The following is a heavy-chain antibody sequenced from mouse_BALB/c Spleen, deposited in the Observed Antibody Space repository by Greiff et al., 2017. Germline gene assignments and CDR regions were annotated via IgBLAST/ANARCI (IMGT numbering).Heavy chain of an antibody. CDR2: ISSGSSTI. CDR3: ARDYRSSMDY. V-gene: IGHV5-17*02. CDR1: GFTFSSFG. D-gene: IGHD2-14*01. Sequence: EVKLVESGGGLVQPGGSRKLSCAASGFTFSSFGMHWVRQAPEKGLEWVAYISSGSSTINYADTVKGRFTISRDNPKNTLFLQMTSLRSEDTAMYYCARDYRSSMDYWGQGTSVTVSS. J-gene: IGHJ4*01.